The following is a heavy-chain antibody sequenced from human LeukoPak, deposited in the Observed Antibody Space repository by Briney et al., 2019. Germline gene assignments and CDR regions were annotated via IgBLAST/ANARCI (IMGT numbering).Heavy chain of an antibody. D-gene: IGHD3-22*01. CDR2: IIPNSGGT. CDR1: GYTFTDYF. Sequence: ASVKVSCKASGYTFTDYFMHWVRQAPGQGLEWMGWIIPNSGGTNYAQKFQGRVTMTRDTSISTAYMELSRLRSDDTAVYYCASHDYYDSTGLYPAIDDALDIWGQGTMVTVSS. J-gene: IGHJ3*02. V-gene: IGHV1-2*02. CDR3: ASHDYYDSTGLYPAIDDALDI.